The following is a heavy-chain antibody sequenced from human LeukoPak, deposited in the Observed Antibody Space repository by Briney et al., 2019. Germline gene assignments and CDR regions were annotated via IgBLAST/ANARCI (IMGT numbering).Heavy chain of an antibody. CDR1: GGSISSGGYS. J-gene: IGHJ6*03. CDR2: IYHSGST. CDR3: ARGLPLTGYPYYYYYYMDV. V-gene: IGHV4-30-2*01. Sequence: PSETLSLTCAVSGGSISSGGYSWSWIRQPPGKGLEWIGYIYHSGSTYYNPSLKSRVTISVDTSKNQFSLKLSSVTAADTAVYYCARGLPLTGYPYYYYYYMDVWGKGTTVTVSS. D-gene: IGHD3-9*01.